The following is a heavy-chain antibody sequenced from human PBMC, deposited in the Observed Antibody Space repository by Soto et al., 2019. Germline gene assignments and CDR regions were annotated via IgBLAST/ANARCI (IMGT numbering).Heavy chain of an antibody. Sequence: QVQLEQSGAEVKKPGSSVKVSCKASGGTLSDHGVAWLRQAPGQGLEWMGGTIPVFNTAKYAQKFQGRVTFTADKSTNQAYMELSSLRSEDTAFYFCARGVYGSGNYYTGPSAFDIWGQGTMVIVSS. D-gene: IGHD3-10*01. J-gene: IGHJ3*02. CDR3: ARGVYGSGNYYTGPSAFDI. CDR1: GGTLSDHG. V-gene: IGHV1-69*06. CDR2: TIPVFNTA.